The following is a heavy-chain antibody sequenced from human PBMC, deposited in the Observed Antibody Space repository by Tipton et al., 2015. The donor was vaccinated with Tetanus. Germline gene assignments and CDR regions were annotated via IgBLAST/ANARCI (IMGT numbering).Heavy chain of an antibody. CDR3: ARSLGYFHYFDS. CDR2: IYYSGST. CDR1: GGSISSSSYY. V-gene: IGHV4-39*07. D-gene: IGHD7-27*01. Sequence: TLSLTCTVPGGSISSSSYYWGWIRQPPGKGLEWIGSIYYSGSTYYNPSLKSRVTMSLDTSKNQFSLEVSSVTAADTAVYYCARSLGYFHYFDSWGQGTLVTVSS. J-gene: IGHJ4*02.